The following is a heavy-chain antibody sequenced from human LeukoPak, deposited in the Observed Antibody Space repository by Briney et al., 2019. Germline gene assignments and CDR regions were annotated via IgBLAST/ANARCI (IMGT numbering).Heavy chain of an antibody. CDR1: GFTFSDYY. Sequence: GGSLRLSCAASGFTFSDYYMSWIRQAPGKGLEWVSYISSSGSTIYYADSVKGRFTISRDNPKNSLYLQMNSLRAEDTAVYYCAKDYYDSSGYYLDYWGQGTLVTVSS. D-gene: IGHD3-22*01. CDR2: ISSSGSTI. J-gene: IGHJ4*02. V-gene: IGHV3-11*04. CDR3: AKDYYDSSGYYLDY.